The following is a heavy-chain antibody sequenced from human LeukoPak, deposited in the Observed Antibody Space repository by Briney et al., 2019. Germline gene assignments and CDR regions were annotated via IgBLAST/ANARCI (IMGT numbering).Heavy chain of an antibody. D-gene: IGHD3-10*01. Sequence: GGSLRLSCAASGFTFRDHYMSWIRQPPGKGLEWLSYISSTSSDTKYGDSAKGRFTISRDNAKNSLYLQMNSLRAEDTAVYYCARDRPLSAGGVIYFSYYGMDVWGQGTTVTVFS. CDR1: GFTFRDHY. V-gene: IGHV3-11*06. J-gene: IGHJ6*02. CDR3: ARDRPLSAGGVIYFSYYGMDV. CDR2: ISSTSSDT.